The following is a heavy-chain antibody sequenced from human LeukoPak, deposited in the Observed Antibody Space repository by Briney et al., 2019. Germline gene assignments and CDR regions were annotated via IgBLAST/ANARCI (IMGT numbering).Heavy chain of an antibody. CDR1: GYSISSGYY. V-gene: IGHV4-38-2*01. CDR3: ARAQVGATDWFDP. Sequence: PSETLSLTCAVSGYSISSGYYWGWIRQPPGKGLEWIGSIYHSGSTYYNPSLKGRVTISVDTSKNQFSLKLSSVTAADTAVYYCARAQVGATDWFDPWGQGTLVTVSS. CDR2: IYHSGST. J-gene: IGHJ5*02. D-gene: IGHD1-26*01.